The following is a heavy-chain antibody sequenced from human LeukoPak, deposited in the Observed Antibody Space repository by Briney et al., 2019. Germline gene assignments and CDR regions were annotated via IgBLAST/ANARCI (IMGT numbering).Heavy chain of an antibody. V-gene: IGHV4-59*01. D-gene: IGHD5-12*01. CDR1: GGSISSYY. J-gene: IGHJ4*02. CDR3: AREGDSGYYIDY. Sequence: SETLSLTCTVSGGSISSYYWSWLRQPPGKGLEWIGYIYYSGSTNYNPSLKSRVTISVDTSKNQFSLKLSSVTAADTAVYYCAREGDSGYYIDYWGQGTLVTVSS. CDR2: IYYSGST.